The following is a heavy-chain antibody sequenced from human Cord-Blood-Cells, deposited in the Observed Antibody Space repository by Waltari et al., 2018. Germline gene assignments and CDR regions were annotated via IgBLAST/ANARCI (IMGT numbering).Heavy chain of an antibody. Sequence: EVQLVESGGGLIQPGGSLRLSCAASGFTVSSNYMSGVRQAPGKGLEWVSVICSGGSTYYADSVKGRFTISRDNSKNTLYLQMNSLRAEDTAVYYCARDLTGGLYYYYGMDVWGHGTTVTVSS. J-gene: IGHJ6*02. D-gene: IGHD3-9*01. CDR3: ARDLTGGLYYYYGMDV. V-gene: IGHV3-53*01. CDR1: GFTVSSNY. CDR2: ICSGGST.